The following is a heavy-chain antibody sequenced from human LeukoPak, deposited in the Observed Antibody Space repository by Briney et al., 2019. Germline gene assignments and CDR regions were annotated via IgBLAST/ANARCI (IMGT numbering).Heavy chain of an antibody. CDR3: ARVDCSGDECYSEVY. CDR2: ISTDNGNT. V-gene: IGHV1-18*01. Sequence: ASVKVSCNASGYTFFYYGVSWVRQAPGQGLEWMGWISTDNGNTNYAQKLQGRVTLTTDISTSTAYMELRSLRSDDTAVYYCARVDCSGDECYSEVYWGQGTLVTVSS. CDR1: GYTFFYYG. J-gene: IGHJ4*02. D-gene: IGHD2-15*01.